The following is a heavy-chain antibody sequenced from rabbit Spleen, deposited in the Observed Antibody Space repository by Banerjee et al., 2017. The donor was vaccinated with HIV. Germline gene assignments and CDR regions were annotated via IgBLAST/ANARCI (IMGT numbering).Heavy chain of an antibody. Sequence: QSLEESGGDLVKPGASLTSTCTASGFSFSSSYDMCWVRQAPGKGLEWIACIYTGTGKPYYASWAKGRFTISKTSSTTVTLQMTSLTVADTATYFCARDAGSGPYIDGYFSLGGQGTLVTVS. CDR3: ARDAGSGPYIDGYFSL. CDR1: GFSFSSSYD. J-gene: IGHJ4*01. D-gene: IGHD8-1*01. CDR2: IYTGTGKP. V-gene: IGHV1S40*01.